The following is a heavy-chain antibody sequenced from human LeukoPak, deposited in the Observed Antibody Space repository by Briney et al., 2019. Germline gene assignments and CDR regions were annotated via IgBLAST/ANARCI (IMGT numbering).Heavy chain of an antibody. Sequence: PGGSLRLSCAASGFNFGGYVMSWVRQAPGKGLEWVSVISRSGDYTKYADSVKGRFTISRDNSKNTLSLQVSGLGAEDTAIYYCAKDRDDSGDYAFDYWGQGILVSVSS. CDR2: ISRSGDYT. D-gene: IGHD4-17*01. CDR1: GFNFGGYV. V-gene: IGHV3-23*01. CDR3: AKDRDDSGDYAFDY. J-gene: IGHJ4*02.